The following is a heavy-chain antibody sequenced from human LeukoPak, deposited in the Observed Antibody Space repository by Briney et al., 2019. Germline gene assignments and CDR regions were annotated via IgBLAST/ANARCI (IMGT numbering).Heavy chain of an antibody. V-gene: IGHV3-48*03. J-gene: IGHJ4*02. D-gene: IGHD1-26*01. CDR2: ISSSGSTI. CDR3: ARDTARNPELLDY. Sequence: GGSLRLSCAASGFTFSSYEMNWVRQAPGKGLEWVSYISSSGSTIYYADSVKGRFTISRDNAKNTLYVQMNSLRAEDTAVYYCARDTARNPELLDYWGQGTLVTVSS. CDR1: GFTFSSYE.